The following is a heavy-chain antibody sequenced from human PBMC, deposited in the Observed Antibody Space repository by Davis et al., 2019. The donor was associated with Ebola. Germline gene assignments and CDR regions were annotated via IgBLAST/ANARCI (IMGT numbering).Heavy chain of an antibody. CDR3: TRESGGGVDV. Sequence: GESLKISCTASGFTFGDYAMSWVRQAPGKGLEWVGFIRSKAYGGTAEYAASVKGRFTISRDDSKSIAYLQMNSLKTEDTAVYYCTRESGGGVDVWGQGPTVTVSS. V-gene: IGHV3-49*04. J-gene: IGHJ6*02. CDR2: IRSKAYGGTA. D-gene: IGHD3-10*01. CDR1: GFTFGDYA.